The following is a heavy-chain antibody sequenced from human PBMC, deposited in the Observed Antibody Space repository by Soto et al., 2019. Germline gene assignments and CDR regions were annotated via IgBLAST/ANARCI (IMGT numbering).Heavy chain of an antibody. D-gene: IGHD6-13*01. CDR1: GGSINNYY. CDR3: ASHRRPGSSGWYGVDS. Sequence: QVQLQESGPGLVKPSETLSLTYTVSGGSINNYYWSWIRQPPGKGLEWIGYIYYSGGTNYNPSLTGQVTISVVTSKNRFSLNLPSVTAADTAIYYWASHRRPGSSGWYGVDSWGQGTLVTVSS. CDR2: IYYSGGT. V-gene: IGHV4-59*08. J-gene: IGHJ4*02.